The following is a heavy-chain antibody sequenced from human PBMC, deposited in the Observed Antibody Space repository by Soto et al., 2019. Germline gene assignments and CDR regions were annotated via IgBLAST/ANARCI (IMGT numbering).Heavy chain of an antibody. CDR3: ARDLVMGSSSWLYYYYYGMDV. CDR1: RFTFSSYA. D-gene: IGHD6-13*01. J-gene: IGHJ6*02. CDR2: ISYDGSNK. V-gene: IGHV3-30-3*01. Sequence: QVQLVESGGGVVQPGRSLRLSCAASRFTFSSYAMHWVRQAPGKGLEWVAVISYDGSNKYYADSVKGRFTISRDNSKNTLYLQMNSLRAEDTAVYYCARDLVMGSSSWLYYYYYGMDVWGQGTTVTVSS.